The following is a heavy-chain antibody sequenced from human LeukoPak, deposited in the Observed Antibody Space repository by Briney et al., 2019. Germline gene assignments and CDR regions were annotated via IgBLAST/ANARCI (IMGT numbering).Heavy chain of an antibody. CDR2: ISGSGGST. CDR3: AKDRNYYDSSGYYGY. J-gene: IGHJ4*02. Sequence: PGGSLRLSCAASGFTFSSYAMSWVRQAPGKGLEWVSAISGSGGSTYYADSVKGRFTFSRDNSKNTLYLQMNSLRAEDTAVYYCAKDRNYYDSSGYYGYWGQGTLVTVSS. CDR1: GFTFSSYA. V-gene: IGHV3-23*01. D-gene: IGHD3-22*01.